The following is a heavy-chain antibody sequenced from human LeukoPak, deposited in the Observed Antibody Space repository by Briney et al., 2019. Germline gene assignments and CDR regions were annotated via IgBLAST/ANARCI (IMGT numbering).Heavy chain of an antibody. J-gene: IGHJ4*02. V-gene: IGHV4-4*07. Sequence: PSETLSLTCTVSGGSISSYYWSWIRQPVGKGLEWIGRIYTSGSTNYNPSLKSRVTMSVDTSKNQFSLKLSSVTAADTAVYYCARGTRYCTNGVCYHPPFDYWGQGTLVTVSS. D-gene: IGHD2-8*01. CDR3: ARGTRYCTNGVCYHPPFDY. CDR1: GGSISSYY. CDR2: IYTSGST.